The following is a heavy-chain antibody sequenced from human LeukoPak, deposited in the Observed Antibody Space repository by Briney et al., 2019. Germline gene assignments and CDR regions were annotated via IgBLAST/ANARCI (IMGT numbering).Heavy chain of an antibody. CDR1: GFTFSSYW. J-gene: IGHJ5*02. V-gene: IGHV3-74*01. CDR2: INSDGSST. Sequence: PGGSLRLSCAASGFTFSSYWMHWVRQAPGKGLVWVSRINSDGSSTSYADSVKGRFTISRDNSKNTLYLQMNSLRAEDTAIYYCSKARRGYSGYDSSPFDPWGQGTLVTVSS. D-gene: IGHD5-12*01. CDR3: SKARRGYSGYDSSPFDP.